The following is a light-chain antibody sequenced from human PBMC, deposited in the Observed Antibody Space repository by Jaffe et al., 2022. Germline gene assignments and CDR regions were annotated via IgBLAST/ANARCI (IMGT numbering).Light chain of an antibody. J-gene: IGLJ2*01. V-gene: IGLV3-21*02. CDR3: QVWDSSSGRQAV. CDR1: DIGIKT. Sequence: SYVLTQPPSVSVAPGQTAKITCGGNDIGIKTVHWYQQKPGQAPVLVVYDDSVRPSGIPERFSGSNSGNTATLIITWVEAGDEADYYCQVWDSSSGRQAVFGGGSTLTVL. CDR2: DDS.